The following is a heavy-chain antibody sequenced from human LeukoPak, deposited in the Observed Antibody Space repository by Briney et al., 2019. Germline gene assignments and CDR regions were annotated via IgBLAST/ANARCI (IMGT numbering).Heavy chain of an antibody. CDR3: ARAGGSNSRAMDLDY. D-gene: IGHD4-11*01. CDR1: GGSFSGYY. J-gene: IGHJ4*02. CDR2: IYYSGST. V-gene: IGHV4-59*12. Sequence: SETLSLTCAVYGGSFSGYYWSWIRQPPGKGLEWIGDIYYSGSTIYNPSLKSRVSISVDTSKNQFSLKLSSVTAADTAVYYCARAGGSNSRAMDLDYWGQGILVTVSS.